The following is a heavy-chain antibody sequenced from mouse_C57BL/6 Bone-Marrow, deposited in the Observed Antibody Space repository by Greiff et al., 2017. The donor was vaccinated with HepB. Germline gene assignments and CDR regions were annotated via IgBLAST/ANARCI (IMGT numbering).Heavy chain of an antibody. Sequence: VQLQQSGAELVRPGASVKLSCTASGFNIKDYYMHWVKQRPEQGLEWIGRIDPEDGDTEYAPKFQGKATMTADTSSNTAYQQLSSLTSEDTAVYYCTTRGLLRFLFDYWGQGTTLTVSS. V-gene: IGHV14-1*01. CDR3: TTRGLLRFLFDY. CDR1: GFNIKDYY. D-gene: IGHD1-1*01. J-gene: IGHJ2*01. CDR2: IDPEDGDT.